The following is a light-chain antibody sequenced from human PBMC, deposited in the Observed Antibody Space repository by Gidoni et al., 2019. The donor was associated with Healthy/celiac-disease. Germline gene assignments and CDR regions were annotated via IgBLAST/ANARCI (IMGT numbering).Light chain of an antibody. CDR2: GAS. J-gene: IGKJ2*01. Sequence: EIVLTQSPGTLSLSPGERATSSCRASQSVSSSYSAWDQQKPGQAPRLLIYGASSRATGIPDRFSGSASGTDFTLTISRLEPEDFAVYYCQQYDSSHTFGQGTKLEIK. CDR1: QSVSSSY. V-gene: IGKV3-20*01. CDR3: QQYDSSHT.